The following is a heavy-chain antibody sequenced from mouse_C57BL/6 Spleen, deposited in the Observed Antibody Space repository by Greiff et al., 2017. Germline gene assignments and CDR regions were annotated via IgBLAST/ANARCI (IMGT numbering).Heavy chain of an antibody. D-gene: IGHD2-2*01. CDR2: IYPSSGCT. CDR3: ARSGYVGRNFAF. CDR1: GYTFTSYW. Sequence: QVQLQQPGAELVKPGASVKMSCKASGYTFTSYWITWVKQSPGQGLEWIGDIYPSSGCTNYKEKFKGKAILTVDTSSSTAHMHLSSLTSEDSAVFYCARSGYVGRNFAFWGRGTTLTVSS. J-gene: IGHJ2*01. V-gene: IGHV1-55*01.